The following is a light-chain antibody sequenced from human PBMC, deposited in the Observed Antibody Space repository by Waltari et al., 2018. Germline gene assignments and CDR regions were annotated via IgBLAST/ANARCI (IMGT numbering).Light chain of an antibody. CDR3: QNHERLPAM. V-gene: IGKV3-20*01. J-gene: IGKJ1*01. CDR2: AAS. CDR1: QSISGY. Sequence: CRASQSISGYLAWYQQKPGQAPRLLIYAASSRATGIPDRFIGSGSGTDFSLTISRLEPEDFAVYYCQNHERLPAMFGQGTKVEIK.